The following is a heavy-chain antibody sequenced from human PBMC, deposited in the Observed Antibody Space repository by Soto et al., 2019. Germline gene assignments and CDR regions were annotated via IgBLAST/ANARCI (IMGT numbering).Heavy chain of an antibody. V-gene: IGHV3-30-3*01. J-gene: IGHJ6*02. Sequence: GGSLRLSCAASGFTFSSYAMHWVRQAPGKGLEWVAVISYDGSNKYYADSVKGRFTISRDNSKNTLYLQMNSLRAEDTAVYYCARDGAYYYGSGNGMDVWGQGTTVTVSS. CDR2: ISYDGSNK. D-gene: IGHD3-10*01. CDR3: ARDGAYYYGSGNGMDV. CDR1: GFTFSSYA.